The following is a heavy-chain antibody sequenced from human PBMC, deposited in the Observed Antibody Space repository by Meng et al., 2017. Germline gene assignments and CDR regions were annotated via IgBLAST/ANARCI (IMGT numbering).Heavy chain of an antibody. D-gene: IGHD6-13*01. CDR1: GGSFSGYY. Sequence: QVQLQQWGAGLLKTSETLSHTCAVYGGSFSGYYWSWIRQPPGKGLEWIGEINQSGSTNYNPSLKSRVTISVDTSKNQFSLKLSSVTAADTAVYYCASSAWYSDNPGYFDYWGQGTLVTVSS. CDR2: INQSGST. V-gene: IGHV4-34*01. CDR3: ASSAWYSDNPGYFDY. J-gene: IGHJ4*02.